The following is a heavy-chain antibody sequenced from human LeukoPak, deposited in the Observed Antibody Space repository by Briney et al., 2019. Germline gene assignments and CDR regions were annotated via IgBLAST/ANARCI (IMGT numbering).Heavy chain of an antibody. Sequence: PSQTMSLTCTVSGGSISSGDYYWSWIRQPPGKGLEWIGYIYYSGSTYYNPSLKRRVTISVDTSKNQFSLKLSSVTAGDTAVYYCASASIAARNFDYWGQGTLVTVSS. CDR1: GGSISSGDYY. CDR3: ASASIAARNFDY. D-gene: IGHD6-6*01. V-gene: IGHV4-30-4*08. CDR2: IYYSGST. J-gene: IGHJ4*02.